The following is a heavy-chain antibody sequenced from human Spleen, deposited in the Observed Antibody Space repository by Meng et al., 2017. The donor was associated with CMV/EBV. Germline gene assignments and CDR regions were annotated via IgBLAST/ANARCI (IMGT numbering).Heavy chain of an antibody. CDR1: GYTFTAYG. D-gene: IGHD6-19*01. CDR3: ATNLAYSSGWPPWAMDV. V-gene: IGHV1-18*01. J-gene: IGHJ6*02. Sequence: ASVKVSCKASGYTFTAYGITWVRQAPGQGLEWMGWVSGYSGNTNYAQRLQGRVTMTIDTSTSTAYMELRSLRSDDTAVYYCATNLAYSSGWPPWAMDVWGQGTTVTVSS. CDR2: VSGYSGNT.